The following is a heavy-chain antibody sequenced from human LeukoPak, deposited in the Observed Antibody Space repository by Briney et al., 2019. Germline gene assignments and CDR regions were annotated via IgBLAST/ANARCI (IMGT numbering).Heavy chain of an antibody. J-gene: IGHJ4*02. CDR1: GFTFSSYA. CDR3: AKVPNPYRTYYYDSSGYL. V-gene: IGHV3-23*01. Sequence: GGSLRLSCAASGFTFSSYAMSWVRQAPGKGLEWVSAISGSGGSTYYADSVKGRFTISRDNSKNTLYLQMNSLRAEDTAVYYCAKVPNPYRTYYYDSSGYLWGQGILVTVSS. CDR2: ISGSGGST. D-gene: IGHD3-22*01.